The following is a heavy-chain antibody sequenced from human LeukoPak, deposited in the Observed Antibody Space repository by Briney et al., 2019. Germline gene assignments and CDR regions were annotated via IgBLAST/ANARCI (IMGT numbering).Heavy chain of an antibody. V-gene: IGHV4-39*01. J-gene: IGHJ5*02. CDR2: IYYSGST. CDR3: VSGGSHFGWFDP. D-gene: IGHD1-26*01. Sequence: SETLSLTCTVSGGSISSSSYYWGWIRQPPGKGLEWIGSIYYSGSTYYNPSLKSRVTISVDTSKNQFSLKLSSVTAADTAVYYCVSGGSHFGWFDPWGQGTLVNVSS. CDR1: GGSISSSSYY.